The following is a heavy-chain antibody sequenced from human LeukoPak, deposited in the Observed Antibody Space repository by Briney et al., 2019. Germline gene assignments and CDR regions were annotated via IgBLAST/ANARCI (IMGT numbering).Heavy chain of an antibody. CDR1: GGSISSSSYY. Sequence: PSETLSLTCTVSGGSISSSSYYWGWIRQPPGKGLEWIGSIYYSGSTYYNPSLKSRVTISVDTSKNQFSLKLSSVTAADTAVYYCASHRSVQGVIKYYFDYWGQGTLVTVSS. CDR2: IYYSGST. D-gene: IGHD3-10*01. J-gene: IGHJ4*02. CDR3: ASHRSVQGVIKYYFDY. V-gene: IGHV4-39*01.